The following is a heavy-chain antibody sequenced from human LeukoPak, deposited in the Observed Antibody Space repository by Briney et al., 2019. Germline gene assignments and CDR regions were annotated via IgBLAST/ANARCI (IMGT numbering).Heavy chain of an antibody. CDR2: INPNSGGT. CDR1: GYTFTGYY. D-gene: IGHD3-22*01. CDR3: ALDYYDSSGYYGEDV. J-gene: IGHJ6*02. Sequence: ASVKVSCKASGYTFTGYYMHWVRQAPGQGLEWMGWINPNSGGTNYAQKFQGRVTMTRDTSISAAYMELSRLRSDDTAVYYCALDYYDSSGYYGEDVWGQGTTVTVSS. V-gene: IGHV1-2*02.